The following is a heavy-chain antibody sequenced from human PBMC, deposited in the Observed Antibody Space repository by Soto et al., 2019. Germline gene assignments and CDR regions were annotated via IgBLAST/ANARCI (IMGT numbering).Heavy chain of an antibody. CDR2: ISSSSSYI. J-gene: IGHJ3*02. CDR1: GFTLTCYN. V-gene: IGHV3-21*01. Sequence: PGGSLGRVWAASGFTLTCYNMNWVRQAPGKALEWVSSISSSSSYIYYADAVKGRFTISRDNAKNSLYLQMNGLTAEDEAVYYCASPSAFDIWGQGTMVTV. CDR3: ASPSAFDI.